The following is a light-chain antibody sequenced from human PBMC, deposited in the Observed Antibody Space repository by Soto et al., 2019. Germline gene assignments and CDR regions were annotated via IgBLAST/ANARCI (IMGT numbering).Light chain of an antibody. CDR2: GIS. V-gene: IGKV3-20*01. CDR3: KHYGSSYA. Sequence: EIVLTQSPDTLALSPGERATLSCRASQSVTSNYLAWYQQKPGQAPRLLIFGISSRATGIPDRFSGSGSGTDFTPNIPRLEREHGAVYSCKHYGSSYAFGQGTKLEIK. CDR1: QSVTSNY. J-gene: IGKJ2*01.